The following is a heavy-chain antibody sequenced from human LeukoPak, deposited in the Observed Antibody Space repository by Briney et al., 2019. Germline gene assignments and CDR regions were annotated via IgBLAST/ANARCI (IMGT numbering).Heavy chain of an antibody. CDR2: IYYTGST. V-gene: IGHV4-59*01. J-gene: IGHJ5*02. Sequence: PSETLSLTCAVSGGSITGYHWTWLRQRPGKGLEWIGFIYYTGSTDYNPSFKGRVTISIGTSKNQFSLNLYSVTAADTAVYFCARQQNYYDGSGYYYVWFDPWGQGTLVTVS. CDR3: ARQQNYYDGSGYYYVWFDP. CDR1: GGSITGYH. D-gene: IGHD3-22*01.